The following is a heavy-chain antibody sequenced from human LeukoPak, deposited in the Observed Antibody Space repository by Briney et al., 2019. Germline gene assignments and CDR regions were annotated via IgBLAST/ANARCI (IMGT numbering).Heavy chain of an antibody. CDR2: LYYSGNT. Sequence: PSETLSLTCTVSGRSISSYYWSWIRQPPGKGLEWIGSLYYSGNTNYNPSLKSRVTISLDTSKNQFSLKLSSVTAADTAVYYCARGSSPFDYWGQGTLVTVSS. V-gene: IGHV4-59*12. CDR3: ARGSSPFDY. CDR1: GRSISSYY. J-gene: IGHJ4*02.